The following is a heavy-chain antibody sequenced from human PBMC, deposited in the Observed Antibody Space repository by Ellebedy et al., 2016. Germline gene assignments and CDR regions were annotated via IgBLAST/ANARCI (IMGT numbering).Heavy chain of an antibody. V-gene: IGHV5-51*01. CDR2: IYPGDSDT. CDR3: ARLVTYSLPFDY. D-gene: IGHD5-18*01. J-gene: IGHJ4*02. Sequence: KVSXXGSGYSFTSYWIAWVRQMPGKGLEWMGIIYPGDSDTRYSPSFQGQVTISADKSISTAYLQWSSLKASDTAMYYCARLVTYSLPFDYWGQGTLVTVSS. CDR1: GYSFTSYW.